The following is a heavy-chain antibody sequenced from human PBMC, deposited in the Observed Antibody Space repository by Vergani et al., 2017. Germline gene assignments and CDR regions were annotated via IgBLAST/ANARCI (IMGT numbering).Heavy chain of an antibody. J-gene: IGHJ3*01. CDR2: IYPGDPEV. Sequence: EKQLVQSGSETKKPGESLKISCQAFGYIFSNFWIGWVRQRPGRGLEWMGTIYPGDPEVKSNPTFRGQVIFSVDTSVNTAYLQWRSLQASDTATYFCASGGHGSENGGALQLWGQGTHITVSS. CDR3: ASGGHGSENGGALQL. V-gene: IGHV5-51*01. D-gene: IGHD3-10*01. CDR1: GYIFSNFW.